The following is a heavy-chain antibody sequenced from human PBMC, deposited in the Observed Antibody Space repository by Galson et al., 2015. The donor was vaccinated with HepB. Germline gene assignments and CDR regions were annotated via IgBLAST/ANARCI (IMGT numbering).Heavy chain of an antibody. CDR2: IYPGDSDS. Sequence: QSGAEVKKPGESLKISCKGSGYSFTSYWIGWVRQMPGKGLEWMGIIYPGDSDSRYSPSFQGQVTISADKSISTAYLQWSRLKASDTAMYYCARGDYGAAAENYYYYGMDVWGQGTTVTVSS. J-gene: IGHJ6*02. CDR1: GYSFTSYW. CDR3: ARGDYGAAAENYYYYGMDV. V-gene: IGHV5-51*01. D-gene: IGHD4/OR15-4a*01.